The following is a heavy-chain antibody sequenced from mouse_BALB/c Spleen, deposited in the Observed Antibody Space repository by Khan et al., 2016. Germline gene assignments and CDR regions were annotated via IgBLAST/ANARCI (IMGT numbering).Heavy chain of an antibody. D-gene: IGHD2-3*01. J-gene: IGHJ1*01. V-gene: IGHV1-54*01. Sequence: VQLQESGAELVRPGTSVKVSCKASGYAFTNYLIEWVKQRPGQGLEWIGVINPGSGGTNYNEKFKGKATLTADQSSSTAYLQLSSLTSDDSAVYFCARAFYDGYYYWYFDVWGAGTTVTVSS. CDR1: GYAFTNYL. CDR2: INPGSGGT. CDR3: ARAFYDGYYYWYFDV.